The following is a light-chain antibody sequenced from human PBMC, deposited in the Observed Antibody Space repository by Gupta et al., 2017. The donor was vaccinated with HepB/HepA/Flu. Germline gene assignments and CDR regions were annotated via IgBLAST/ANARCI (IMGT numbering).Light chain of an antibody. Sequence: QTVVTQEPSFSVSPGGTVTLTCGLSSGSVSTSYYPSWYQQTPGQAPRTLIYSTNTRSSGVPDRFSGSILGNKAALTITGAQADDEPDYYCVLYMGSGISGFGGGTKLTVL. J-gene: IGLJ3*02. CDR3: VLYMGSGISG. CDR2: STN. V-gene: IGLV8-61*01. CDR1: SGSVSTSYY.